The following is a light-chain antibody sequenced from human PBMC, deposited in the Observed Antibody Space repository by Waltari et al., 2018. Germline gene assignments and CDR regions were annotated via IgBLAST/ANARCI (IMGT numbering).Light chain of an antibody. CDR2: DAA. CDR1: QDISNS. J-gene: IGKJ4*01. CDR3: QQYHNLPAT. V-gene: IGKV1-33*01. Sequence: DIQMTQSPSSLSASVGDRVTITCQASQDISNSLNWYQQKQGKAPKVLIYDAANLESGFPSRFSGSGFGTDFTFTISSLQPEDLATYFCQQYHNLPATFGGGTKVESK.